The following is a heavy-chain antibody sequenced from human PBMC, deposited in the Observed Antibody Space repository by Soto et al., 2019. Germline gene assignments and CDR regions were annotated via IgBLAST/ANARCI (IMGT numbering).Heavy chain of an antibody. CDR2: IYHSGTT. J-gene: IGHJ5*02. CDR1: GGSINSDVYS. CDR3: ARSGRSGGGRSPNWFDP. D-gene: IGHD2-15*01. Sequence: SETLSLTCAVSGGSINSDVYSWNWIRQPPGKGLEWIGYIYHSGTTYYNPSLKSRVTISVDRSKNQLSLKLNSVTAADTAVYYCARSGRSGGGRSPNWFDPWGQGALVTVSS. V-gene: IGHV4-30-2*01.